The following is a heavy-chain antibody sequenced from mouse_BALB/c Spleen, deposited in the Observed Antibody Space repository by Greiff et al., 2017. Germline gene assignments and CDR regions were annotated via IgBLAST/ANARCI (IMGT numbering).Heavy chain of an antibody. Sequence: QVQLQQSGPGLVAPSQSLSITCTVSGFSLTGYGVNWVRQPPGKGLEWLGMIWGDGSTDYNSAHKSRLSISKDNSKSQVFLKMNSLQTDDTARYYCARTEYYGSSFSYWYFDVWGAGTTVTVSS. J-gene: IGHJ1*01. D-gene: IGHD1-1*01. CDR2: IWGDGST. V-gene: IGHV2-6-7*01. CDR1: GFSLTGYG. CDR3: ARTEYYGSSFSYWYFDV.